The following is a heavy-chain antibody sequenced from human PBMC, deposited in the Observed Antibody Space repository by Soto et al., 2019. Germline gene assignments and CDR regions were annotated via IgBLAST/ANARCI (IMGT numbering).Heavy chain of an antibody. CDR2: MSSCSNYM. D-gene: IGHD6-13*01. J-gene: IGHJ6*02. V-gene: IGHV3-21*01. CDR3: ARAGGYSRTTPNPSADDMGV. CDR1: GFTFNSYS. Sequence: EVQLVESGGGLVKPGGSLRLSCAVSGFTFNSYSMNWVRQAPGKGLEWVSAMSSCSNYMYYTDSVKGRFTISRDNARNSLHLQMNSLRAEDTAVSYWARAGGYSRTTPNPSADDMGVWGQGTTVTVSS.